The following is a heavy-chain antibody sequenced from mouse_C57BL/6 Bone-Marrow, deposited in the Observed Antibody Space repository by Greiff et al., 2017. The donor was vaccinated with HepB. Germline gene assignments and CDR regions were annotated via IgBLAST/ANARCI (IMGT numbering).Heavy chain of an antibody. CDR1: GYTFTDYY. J-gene: IGHJ4*01. CDR2: INPNNGGT. D-gene: IGHD2-3*01. CDR3: ARGRWFLYYYAMDY. V-gene: IGHV1-26*01. Sequence: VQLQQSGPELVKPGASVKISCKASGYTFTDYYMNWVKQSHGKSLEWIGDINPNNGGTSYNQKFKGKATLTVDKSSSTAYMELRSLTSEDSAVYYSARGRWFLYYYAMDYWGQGTSVTVSS.